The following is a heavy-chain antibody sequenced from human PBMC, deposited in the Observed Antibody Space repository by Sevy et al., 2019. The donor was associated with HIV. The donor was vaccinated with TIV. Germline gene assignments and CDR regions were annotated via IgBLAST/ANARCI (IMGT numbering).Heavy chain of an antibody. V-gene: IGHV3-7*01. CDR1: KFTFNWYW. CDR2: IKEDGSEK. CDR3: ATSYNSGWSGAFDI. D-gene: IGHD6-19*01. J-gene: IGHJ3*02. Sequence: GGSLRLSCTASKFTFNWYWMSWVRQAPGKGLEWVANIKEDGSEKYYVDSVKGRFTISRDNAKNSRYLQMNSLRAEDTAVYYCATSYNSGWSGAFDIWGQGTMVTVSS.